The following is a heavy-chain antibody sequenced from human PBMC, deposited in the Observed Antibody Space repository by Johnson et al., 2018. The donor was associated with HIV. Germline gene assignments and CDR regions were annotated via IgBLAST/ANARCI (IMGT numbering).Heavy chain of an antibody. CDR2: IRSDGSNK. J-gene: IGHJ3*02. V-gene: IGHV3-30*02. Sequence: QVQLVESGGGVVQPGGSLRLSCAASGFTFSNYGMHWVRQAPGKGLEGVAFIRSDGSNKYYADSVKGRFTISRDNSKNTLYLQMNSLRAEDTAMYFCARGGAFHAFDIWGHGTTVTVSS. CDR3: ARGGAFHAFDI. D-gene: IGHD3-3*02. CDR1: GFTFSNYG.